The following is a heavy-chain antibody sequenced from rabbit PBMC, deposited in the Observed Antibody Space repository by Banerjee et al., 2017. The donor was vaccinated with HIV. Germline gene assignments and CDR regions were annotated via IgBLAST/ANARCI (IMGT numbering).Heavy chain of an antibody. CDR3: AGDGSESSGVAFDL. CDR2: IYSGSGST. CDR1: GFSFSTSYW. J-gene: IGHJ2*01. Sequence: QSLEESRGDLVKPGASLTLTCTASGFSFSTSYWICWVRQAPGKGLEWIGCIYSGSGSTYYASWAKGRFTISKTSSTTVTLQMTSLTAADTATYFCAGDGSESSGVAFDLWGPGTLVTVS. D-gene: IGHD1-1*01. V-gene: IGHV1S40*01.